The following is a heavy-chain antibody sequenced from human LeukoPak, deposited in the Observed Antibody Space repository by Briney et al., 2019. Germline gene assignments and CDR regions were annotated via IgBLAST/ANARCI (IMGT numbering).Heavy chain of an antibody. Sequence: PGGSLRLSCAASGFTFSDYYMSWIRQAPGKGLEWVSYISSSGSTIYYAGSVKGRFTISRDNAKNSLYLQMNSLRAEDTAVYYCAKDEVRYYYDSSGSDYWGQGTLVTVSS. CDR3: AKDEVRYYYDSSGSDY. D-gene: IGHD3-22*01. CDR2: ISSSGSTI. V-gene: IGHV3-11*01. J-gene: IGHJ4*02. CDR1: GFTFSDYY.